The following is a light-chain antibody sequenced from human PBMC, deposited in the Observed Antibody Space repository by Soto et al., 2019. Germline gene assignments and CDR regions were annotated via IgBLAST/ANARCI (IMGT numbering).Light chain of an antibody. CDR3: SSYTNINTRACV. CDR2: EVT. CDR1: SGDIGSYNR. J-gene: IGLJ1*01. V-gene: IGLV2-14*01. Sequence: QSALTQPASVSGSPGQSITISCTGTSGDIGSYNRVSWYQQHPGKAPKLIIYEVTDRPSGVSNRFSGPKSGNTASLTISGLQAEGEAEYYCSSYTNINTRACVFGTGTKV.